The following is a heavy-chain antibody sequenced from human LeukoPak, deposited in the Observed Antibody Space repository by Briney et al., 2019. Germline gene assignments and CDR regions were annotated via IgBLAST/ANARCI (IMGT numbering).Heavy chain of an antibody. D-gene: IGHD2-21*01. CDR1: GFTFSSYH. Sequence: PGGSLRLSCAASGFTFSSYHMNWVRQAPGKGLEWVSSISSSSSYIYYADSVKGRFTISRDNAKNSLYLQMNSLRAEDTAVYYCARSSPPVVGNAFDIWGQGTMVTVSS. J-gene: IGHJ3*02. V-gene: IGHV3-21*01. CDR2: ISSSSSYI. CDR3: ARSSPPVVGNAFDI.